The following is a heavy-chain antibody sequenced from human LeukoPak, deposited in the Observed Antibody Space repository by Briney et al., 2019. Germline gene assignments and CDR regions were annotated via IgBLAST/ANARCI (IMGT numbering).Heavy chain of an antibody. CDR1: GYTFTSYD. D-gene: IGHD3-10*01. CDR2: IIPILGIA. CDR3: ARASGYYGDAFDI. Sequence: ASVKVSCKASGYTFTSYDINWVRQATGQGLEWMGRIIPILGIANYAQKFQGRVTITADKSTSTAYMELSSLRSEDTAVYYCARASGYYGDAFDIWGQGTMVTVSS. J-gene: IGHJ3*02. V-gene: IGHV1-69*04.